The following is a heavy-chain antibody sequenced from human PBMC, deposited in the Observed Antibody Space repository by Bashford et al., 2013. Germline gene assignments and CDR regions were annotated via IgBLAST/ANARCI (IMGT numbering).Heavy chain of an antibody. CDR3: ARDRVGYYGSGSYPFDY. Sequence: IVWVRQAPGQGLEWMGWISAYNGNTNYAQKLQGRVTMTTDTSTSTAYMELRSLRSDDTAVYYCARDRVGYYGSGSYPFDYWGQGTLVTVSS. D-gene: IGHD3-10*01. V-gene: IGHV1-18*01. CDR2: ISAYNGNT. J-gene: IGHJ4*02.